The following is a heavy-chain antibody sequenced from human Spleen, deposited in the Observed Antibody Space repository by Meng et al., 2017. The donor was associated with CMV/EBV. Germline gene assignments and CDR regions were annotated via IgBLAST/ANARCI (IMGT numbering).Heavy chain of an antibody. CDR2: ISWNSGRI. V-gene: IGHV3-9*01. D-gene: IGHD2-2*01. Sequence: GGPLRLSCAASGFTFEDYAMHWVRQAPGKGLEWVSSISWNSGRIDYAVSVKGRFTISRDNAKNSLFLQMNSLRADDSALYFCAKGRLPAANYYYGMDVWGQGTTVTVSS. CDR1: GFTFEDYA. CDR3: AKGRLPAANYYYGMDV. J-gene: IGHJ6*02.